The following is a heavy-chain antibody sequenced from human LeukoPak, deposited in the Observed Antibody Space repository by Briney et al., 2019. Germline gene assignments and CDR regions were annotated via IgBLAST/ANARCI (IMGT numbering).Heavy chain of an antibody. CDR3: AREIVSSNSFDN. Sequence: PGGSLRLSCAASGFTFSSYTLNWVRQAPGKGLGWVSSISSAGGYIYYADSVKGRFTISRVNAKNSLYLQMNSLRAVDTAVYYCAREIVSSNSFDNWGQGTLVTVSS. D-gene: IGHD2-2*01. J-gene: IGHJ4*02. CDR1: GFTFSSYT. CDR2: ISSAGGYI. V-gene: IGHV3-21*01.